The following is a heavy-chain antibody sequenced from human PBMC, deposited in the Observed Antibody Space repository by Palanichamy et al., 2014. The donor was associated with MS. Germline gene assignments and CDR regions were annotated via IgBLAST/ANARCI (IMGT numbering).Heavy chain of an antibody. Sequence: QITLKESGPTLVKPTQTLTLTCTFSGFSLSNSGVGVGWIRQPPGKALEWLALIFWDDDKRYSSSLKSRLTITKDTSKNQVVLTMAHMDPVDTATYYCAHTWGQYLPPAYWGQGTLVTVSS. J-gene: IGHJ4*02. CDR3: AHTWGQYLPPAY. V-gene: IGHV2-5*02. D-gene: IGHD3-16*01. CDR2: IFWDDDK. CDR1: GFSLSNSGVG.